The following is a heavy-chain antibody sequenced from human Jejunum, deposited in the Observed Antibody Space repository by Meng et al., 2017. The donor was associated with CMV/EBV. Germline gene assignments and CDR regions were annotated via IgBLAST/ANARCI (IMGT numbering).Heavy chain of an antibody. CDR1: NLNKAG. CDR3: TTPGPNAYGWAYYFDY. J-gene: IGHJ4*02. V-gene: IGHV3-15*01. CDR2: IKSKTSGGTT. Sequence: NLNKAGMSWVRQAPRKGLEGVGRIKSKTSGGTTDYAAPVKGRFTISRDNSKNTLYLQMNSLKTEDTAVYYCTTPGPNAYGWAYYFDYWGQGTLVTVSS. D-gene: IGHD6-19*01.